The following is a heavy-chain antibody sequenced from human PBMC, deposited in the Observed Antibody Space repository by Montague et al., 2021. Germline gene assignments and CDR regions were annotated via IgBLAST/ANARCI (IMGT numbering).Heavy chain of an antibody. CDR3: ANRPDITVVTL. V-gene: IGHV3-23*01. Sequence: SLRLSCAASGFTFSSYAMSWVCQAPGKGLEWVSAISGSGGSTYYADSVKGRFTISRDNSKNTLYLQMNSLRAEDTAVYYCANRPDITVVTLGGQGTLVTVSS. CDR1: GFTFSSYA. J-gene: IGHJ4*02. D-gene: IGHD4-23*01. CDR2: ISGSGGST.